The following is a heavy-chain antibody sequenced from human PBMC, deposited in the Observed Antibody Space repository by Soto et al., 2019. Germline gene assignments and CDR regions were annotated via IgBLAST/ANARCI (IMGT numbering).Heavy chain of an antibody. D-gene: IGHD6-13*01. CDR3: ARGYRTSWYWFDL. Sequence: QAQLQESGPGPVKPSETLSLTCTVSGGSVSGGTHYWSWIRQPPGKGLEWIGYIYNSGSTNYNPSLKSRVTISVDTSKNQFSLKLSSVTAADMAVYYCARGYRTSWYWFDLWGRGTLVTVSS. CDR1: GGSVSGGTHY. J-gene: IGHJ2*01. CDR2: IYNSGST. V-gene: IGHV4-61*01.